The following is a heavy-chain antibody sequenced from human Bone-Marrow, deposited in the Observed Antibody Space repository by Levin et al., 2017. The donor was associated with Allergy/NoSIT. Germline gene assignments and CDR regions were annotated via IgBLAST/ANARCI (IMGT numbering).Heavy chain of an antibody. Sequence: LRLSCTVSGDSISSGGMHWSWIRQHPGKGLEWIAYIYSDGSTQYNPSLNSRVSISTDTSKNQVSLKLSSVTAADTAVYYFARGRDPYKTGYWGQGTQVTVSS. V-gene: IGHV4-31*03. D-gene: IGHD5-24*01. CDR1: GDSISSGGMH. CDR3: ARGRDPYKTGY. CDR2: IYSDGST. J-gene: IGHJ4*02.